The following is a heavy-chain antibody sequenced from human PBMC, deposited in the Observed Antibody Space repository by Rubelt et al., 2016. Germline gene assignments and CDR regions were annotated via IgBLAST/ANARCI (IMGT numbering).Heavy chain of an antibody. J-gene: IGHJ6*02. D-gene: IGHD2-2*01. Sequence: GFTFSSYGMHWVRQAPGKGLEWVAVISYDGSNKYYADSVKGRFTISRDNSKNTLYLQMNSLRAEDTAVYYCAKEPELFVPATAPSEYYYYGMDVWGQGTTVTVSS. CDR1: GFTFSSYG. CDR3: AKEPELFVPATAPSEYYYYGMDV. V-gene: IGHV3-30*18. CDR2: ISYDGSNK.